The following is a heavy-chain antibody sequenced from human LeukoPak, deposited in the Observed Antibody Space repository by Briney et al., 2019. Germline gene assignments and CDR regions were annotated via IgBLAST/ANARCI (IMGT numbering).Heavy chain of an antibody. D-gene: IGHD6-13*01. CDR2: IWYDGSNK. CDR3: ARVRYSSTLAPYFDY. V-gene: IGHV3-33*01. CDR1: GFTFSSYG. J-gene: IGHJ4*02. Sequence: GGSLRLPCAASGFTFSSYGMHWVRQAPGKGLEWVAVIWYDGSNKYYADSVKGRFTISRDNSKNTLYLQMNSLRAEDTAVYYCARVRYSSTLAPYFDYWGQGTLVTVSS.